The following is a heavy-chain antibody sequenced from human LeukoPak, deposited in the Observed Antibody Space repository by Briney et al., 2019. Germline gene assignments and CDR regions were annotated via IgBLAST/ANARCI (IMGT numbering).Heavy chain of an antibody. D-gene: IGHD3-16*01. CDR3: ARRWVYDKRAFDA. CDR1: GGSISSYY. V-gene: IGHV4-59*08. CDR2: IYYTGTT. J-gene: IGHJ3*01. Sequence: SETLSLACTVSGGSISSYYWSWIRQPPGKGLEWIGYIYYTGTTDSNPSLKSRVTISLDTSKNQFSLNLSSVTAADTAVYYCARRWVYDKRAFDAWGQGTMVTVSS.